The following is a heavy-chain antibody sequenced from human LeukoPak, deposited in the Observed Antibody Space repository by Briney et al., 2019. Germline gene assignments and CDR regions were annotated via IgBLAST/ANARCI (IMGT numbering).Heavy chain of an antibody. CDR2: ISYDGSNK. Sequence: PGGSLRLSCAASGFTFSSYAMHWVRQAPGKGLEWVAVISYDGSNKYYADSVKGRFTISRDNSKNTLYLQMNSLRAEDTAVYYCASGSYLEIGGHFDYWGQGTLVTASS. J-gene: IGHJ4*02. D-gene: IGHD1-26*01. V-gene: IGHV3-30-3*01. CDR3: ASGSYLEIGGHFDY. CDR1: GFTFSSYA.